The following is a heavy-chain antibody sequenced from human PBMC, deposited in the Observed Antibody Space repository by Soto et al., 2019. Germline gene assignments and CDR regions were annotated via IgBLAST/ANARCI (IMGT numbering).Heavy chain of an antibody. J-gene: IGHJ6*03. V-gene: IGHV3-33*01. CDR1: GFTFSSYG. Sequence: GSLRLSCAASGFTFSSYGMDWVRQGPGKGLGWGAVIWYDGSNKYYADSVKGRFTISSDNSKNTLYLQMNSLRAEDTAVYSCARDQARYDIPLVTVGYYYMDVWGKGTTVTVSS. CDR2: IWYDGSNK. D-gene: IGHD3-9*01. CDR3: ARDQARYDIPLVTVGYYYMDV.